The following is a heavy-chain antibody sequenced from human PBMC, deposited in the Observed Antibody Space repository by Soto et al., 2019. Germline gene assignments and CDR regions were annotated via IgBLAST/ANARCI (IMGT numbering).Heavy chain of an antibody. Sequence: GESLKISCKGSGYSFTSYWISWVRQMPGKGLEWMGRIDPSESYTNYSPSFQDHVTISADKSISTAYLQWSSLKASDTAMYYCARHPRCLHISGYYGMNVWGQGTTVTVSS. CDR3: ARHPRCLHISGYYGMNV. CDR1: GYSFTSYW. D-gene: IGHD3-10*01. J-gene: IGHJ6*02. CDR2: IDPSESYT. V-gene: IGHV5-10-1*01.